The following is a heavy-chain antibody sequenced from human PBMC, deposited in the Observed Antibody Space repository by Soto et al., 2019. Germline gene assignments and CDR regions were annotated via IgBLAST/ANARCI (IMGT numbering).Heavy chain of an antibody. CDR1: GGSISSGGYY. J-gene: IGHJ5*02. CDR2: IYYSGST. Sequence: SETLSLTCTVSGGSISSGGYYWSWIRQHPGKGLEWIGYIYYSGSTYYNPSLKSRVTMSVDTSKNQFSLKLSSVTAADTAVYYCARGGGYSGYENWFDPWGQGTLVTVSS. CDR3: ARGGGYSGYENWFDP. V-gene: IGHV4-31*03. D-gene: IGHD5-12*01.